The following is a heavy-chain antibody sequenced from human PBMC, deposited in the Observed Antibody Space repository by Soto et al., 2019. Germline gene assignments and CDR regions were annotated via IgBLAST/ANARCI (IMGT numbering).Heavy chain of an antibody. D-gene: IGHD3-10*01. CDR2: IIPIFGTA. J-gene: IGHJ3*02. CDR3: GGGSGSYQRVAFDI. CDR1: GGTFSSYA. Sequence: QVSLVQSGAEVKKPGSSVKVSCKASGGTFSSYAISWVRQAPGQGLEWMGGIIPIFGTANYAQKFQGRVTITADESTSTAYMELSSLRSEDTAVYYCGGGSGSYQRVAFDIWGQGTMVTVSS. V-gene: IGHV1-69*01.